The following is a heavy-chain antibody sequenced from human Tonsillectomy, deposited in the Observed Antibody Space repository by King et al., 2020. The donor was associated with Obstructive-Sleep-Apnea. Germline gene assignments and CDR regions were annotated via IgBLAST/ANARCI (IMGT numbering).Heavy chain of an antibody. D-gene: IGHD1-26*01. Sequence: VQLQESGPGLVKPSETLSLTCTVSGGSISSYYWSWIRQPPGKGLEWIGYIYYSGSTNYNPSLKSRVTISVDTSKNQFSLKLSSVTAADTAVYYCAGGRSGSYYGAYYFDYWGQGTLVTVSS. CDR2: IYYSGST. V-gene: IGHV4-59*01. CDR1: GGSISSYY. CDR3: AGGRSGSYYGAYYFDY. J-gene: IGHJ4*02.